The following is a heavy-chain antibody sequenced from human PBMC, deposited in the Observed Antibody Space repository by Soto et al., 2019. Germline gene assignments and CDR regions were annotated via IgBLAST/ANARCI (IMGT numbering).Heavy chain of an antibody. V-gene: IGHV3-74*01. J-gene: IGHJ5*02. CDR3: TRDMGLSDEWSPFDR. Sequence: PVGSLRLSCALSVCRFTDYWMHCVRQFPGRRLVWVSRINTDGSTITYAGSVKGRFTISRDNAKNTLYLQIDSLRAEATALYYCTRDMGLSDEWSPFDRWQPGPQVTVS. CDR1: VCRFTDYW. D-gene: IGHD3-3*01. CDR2: INTDGSTI.